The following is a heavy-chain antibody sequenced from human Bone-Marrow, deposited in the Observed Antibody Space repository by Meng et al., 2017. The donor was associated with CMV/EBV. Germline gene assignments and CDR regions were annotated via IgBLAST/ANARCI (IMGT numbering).Heavy chain of an antibody. CDR1: GGSFSGYY. CDR3: ARGVNYYGSGFDP. D-gene: IGHD3-10*01. CDR2: INHSGST. Sequence: CAVYGGSFSGYYWSWISQPTGKGMEWIGEINHSGSTKYNTSLKSRVTISVDTYKNQFSVKLSSVTAADTAVYYCARGVNYYGSGFDPWGQGTLVTVSS. J-gene: IGHJ5*02. V-gene: IGHV4-34*01.